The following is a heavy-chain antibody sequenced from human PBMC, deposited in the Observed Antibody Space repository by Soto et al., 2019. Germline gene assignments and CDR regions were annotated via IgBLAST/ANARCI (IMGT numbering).Heavy chain of an antibody. CDR1: GFTFSSYA. D-gene: IGHD6-6*01. Sequence: GGSLRLSCAASGFTFSSYAMHWVRQAPGEGLEWVAVISYDGNNKYYADSVKGRFTISRDNSKNTLYLQMNSLRAEDTAVYYCARDGGFVPGVAARPVDYWGQGTLVTVSS. CDR3: ARDGGFVPGVAARPVDY. V-gene: IGHV3-30-3*01. J-gene: IGHJ4*02. CDR2: ISYDGNNK.